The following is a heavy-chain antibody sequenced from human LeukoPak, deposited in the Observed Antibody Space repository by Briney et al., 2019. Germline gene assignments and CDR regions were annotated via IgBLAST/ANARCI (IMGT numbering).Heavy chain of an antibody. CDR1: GGSFSGYY. D-gene: IGHD6-13*01. J-gene: IGHJ4*02. Sequence: SETLSLTCAVYGGSFSGYYWSWIRQPPGKGLEWIGEINHSGSTNYNPSLKSRVTISVDTSKNQFSLKLSSVTAADTAVYYCGRGSSWRYFDYWGQGTLVTVSS. V-gene: IGHV4-34*01. CDR3: GRGSSWRYFDY. CDR2: INHSGST.